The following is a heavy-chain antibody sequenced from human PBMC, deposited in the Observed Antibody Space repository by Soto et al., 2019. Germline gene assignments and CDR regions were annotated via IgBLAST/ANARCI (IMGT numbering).Heavy chain of an antibody. CDR2: VSGYSGDT. Sequence: ASVKVSCKASGYTFSRYGISWVRQAPGQGLEWMGWVSGYSGDTKYAQKVQGRVTMTVDTSTYTAYMELRSLTSDDTAKYYCAKNGQPPYYYYGMDVWGQGTTVTVSS. CDR1: GYTFSRYG. J-gene: IGHJ6*02. D-gene: IGHD2-8*01. CDR3: AKNGQPPYYYYGMDV. V-gene: IGHV1-18*01.